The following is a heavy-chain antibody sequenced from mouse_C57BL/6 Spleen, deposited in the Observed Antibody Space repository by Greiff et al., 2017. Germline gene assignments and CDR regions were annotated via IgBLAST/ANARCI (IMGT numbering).Heavy chain of an antibody. V-gene: IGHV5-4*01. D-gene: IGHD4-1*01. CDR1: GFTFSSYA. CDR3: ARDRPGAPYFDY. J-gene: IGHJ2*01. Sequence: EVQGVESGGGLVKPGGSLKLSCAASGFTFSSYAMSWVRQTPEKRLRWVATISDVVSYTSYPDNVKGRFTISRDNAKNNLYLQMSHLKTEDTAMYYCARDRPGAPYFDYWGQGTTLTVSS. CDR2: ISDVVSYT.